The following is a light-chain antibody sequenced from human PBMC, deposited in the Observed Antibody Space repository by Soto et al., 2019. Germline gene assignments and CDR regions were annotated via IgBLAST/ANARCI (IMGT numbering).Light chain of an antibody. V-gene: IGKV3-15*01. J-gene: IGKJ1*01. Sequence: EIVMTQSPATLYVSPGERATLSCRASQSVSSNLAWYQQKPGQAPRLLIYGASTRATGIPARFSGSGSGTEFTLTISSLQSEDFXXYFXXXYXNWPPDRTFGQGTKVEIK. CDR3: XXYXNWPPDRT. CDR1: QSVSSN. CDR2: GAS.